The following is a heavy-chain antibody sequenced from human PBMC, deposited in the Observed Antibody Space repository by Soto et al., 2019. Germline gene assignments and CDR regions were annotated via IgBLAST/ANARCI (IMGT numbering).Heavy chain of an antibody. J-gene: IGHJ4*02. V-gene: IGHV4-31*03. Sequence: QVQLQESDPGLVKPSQTLSLTCTVSGGTISSGGYYWSWIRQHPGKGLEWIGYIYYSGSTYYNPSLKSRVTISVDTSKNQFSLKLSSVTAADTAVYYCARVPRGYSYGFPANFDYWGQGTLVTVSS. CDR3: ARVPRGYSYGFPANFDY. CDR1: GGTISSGGYY. CDR2: IYYSGST. D-gene: IGHD5-18*01.